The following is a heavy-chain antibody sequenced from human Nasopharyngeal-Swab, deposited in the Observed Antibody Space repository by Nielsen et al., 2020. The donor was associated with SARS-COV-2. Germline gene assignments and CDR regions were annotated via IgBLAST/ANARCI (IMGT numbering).Heavy chain of an antibody. D-gene: IGHD2-15*01. CDR3: AKDLDAWGDIVVVVAATDY. J-gene: IGHJ4*02. CDR1: GFTFSSYG. Sequence: GESLKISCAASGFTFSSYGMHWVRQAPGKGLEWVAVIWYDGSNKYYADSVKGRFTISRDNSKNTLYLQMNSLRAEDTAVYYCAKDLDAWGDIVVVVAATDYWGQGTLVTVSS. V-gene: IGHV3-30*02. CDR2: IWYDGSNK.